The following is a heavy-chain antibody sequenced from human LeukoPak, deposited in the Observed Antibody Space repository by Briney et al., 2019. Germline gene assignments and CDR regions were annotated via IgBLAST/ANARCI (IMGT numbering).Heavy chain of an antibody. Sequence: PSETLSLTCAVYGGSFSGYYWGWVRQPPGKGLEWIGCFHYSGSTYYNPSLKSRVTISGDTSKNQFSLKLRSVTAADTAVYYCASLVVVVVTASEIDYWGQGTLVTVSS. V-gene: IGHV4-34*01. J-gene: IGHJ4*02. CDR1: GGSFSGYY. D-gene: IGHD2-21*02. CDR2: FHYSGST. CDR3: ASLVVVVVTASEIDY.